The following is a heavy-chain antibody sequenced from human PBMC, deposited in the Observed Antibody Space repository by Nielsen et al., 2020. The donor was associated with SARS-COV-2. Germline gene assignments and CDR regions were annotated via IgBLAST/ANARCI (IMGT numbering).Heavy chain of an antibody. V-gene: IGHV3-73*01. J-gene: IGHJ6*02. CDR2: VRSKTNNYET. CDR3: KHYYERAV. CDR1: GFTFGDSI. Sequence: GESLNLSCAASGFTFGDSIIHWVRQASGNGLESVGRVRSKTNNYETAYAASVKGRFTISRDESKNMAYLQMTSLKTEDTAVYYCKHYYERAVWGQGTTVTVS.